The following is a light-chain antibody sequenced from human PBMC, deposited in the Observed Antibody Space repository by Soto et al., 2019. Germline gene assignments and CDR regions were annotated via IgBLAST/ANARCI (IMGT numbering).Light chain of an antibody. CDR3: NSYTNSITVV. V-gene: IGLV2-14*03. CDR1: SSDVGANNY. J-gene: IGLJ2*01. CDR2: DVS. Sequence: QSVLTQPASVSGSPGQSITISCTGTSSDVGANNYVSWYQHHPGKAPKLMIYDVSNRPSGVSNRFSGSKSGNTASLTISGLQADDEDDYYCNSYTNSITVVFGGGTKLTVL.